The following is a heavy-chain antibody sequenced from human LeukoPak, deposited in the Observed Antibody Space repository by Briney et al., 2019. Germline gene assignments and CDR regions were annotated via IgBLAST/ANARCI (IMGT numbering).Heavy chain of an antibody. CDR3: AKLPRGVVVPAAILGPDYYYYMDV. Sequence: GGSLRLSCAASGFTFSSYAMSWVRQAPGKGLEWVSAISGSGGSTYYADSVKGRFTISRDNSKNTLYLQMNSLRAEDTAVYYCAKLPRGVVVPAAILGPDYYYYMDVWGKGTTVTVSS. V-gene: IGHV3-23*01. J-gene: IGHJ6*03. CDR2: ISGSGGST. D-gene: IGHD2-2*02. CDR1: GFTFSSYA.